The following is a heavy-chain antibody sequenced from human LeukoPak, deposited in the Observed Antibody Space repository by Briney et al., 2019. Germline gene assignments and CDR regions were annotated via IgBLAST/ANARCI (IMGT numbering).Heavy chain of an antibody. D-gene: IGHD3-3*01. CDR1: GGSISSYY. CDR2: IYTSGST. J-gene: IGHJ3*02. V-gene: IGHV4-4*07. CDR3: ATSVGEYYDFWSGVADAFDI. Sequence: SETLSLTCTVSGGSISSYYWSWIRQPAGKGLEWIGRIYTSGSTNYNPSLKSRVTLSVDTSKKQFTLKLSSVTAADTAVYYCATSVGEYYDFWSGVADAFDIWGQGTMVTVSS.